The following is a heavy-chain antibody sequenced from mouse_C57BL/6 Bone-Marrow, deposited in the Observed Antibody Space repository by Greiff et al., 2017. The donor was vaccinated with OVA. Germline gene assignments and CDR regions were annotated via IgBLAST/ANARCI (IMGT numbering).Heavy chain of an antibody. V-gene: IGHV10-1*01. CDR2: IRSKSNNYAT. J-gene: IGHJ4*01. CDR3: VRRECAMDY. CDR1: GFSFNTYA. Sequence: EVKLVESGGGLVQPKGSLKLSCAASGFSFNTYAMNWVRQAPGKGLEWVARIRSKSNNYATYYADSVKDRFTISRDDSESMLYLQMNNLKTEDTAMYYCVRRECAMDYWGQGTSVTVSS.